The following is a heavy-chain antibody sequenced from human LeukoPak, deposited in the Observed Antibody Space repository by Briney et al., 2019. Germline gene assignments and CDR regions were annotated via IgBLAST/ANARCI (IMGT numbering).Heavy chain of an antibody. V-gene: IGHV1-2*02. CDR2: VNPNSGVT. CDR3: ARDTGFPFFDF. Sequence: GASVKVSCKASGYSFIGYYIHWGRQAPGQGLEWMGSVNPNSGVTDYAQKFQGRITMTRDTSISTAYMELNRLTSDDTAVYYCARDTGFPFFDFWGHGALVTVSS. CDR1: GYSFIGYY. J-gene: IGHJ4*01.